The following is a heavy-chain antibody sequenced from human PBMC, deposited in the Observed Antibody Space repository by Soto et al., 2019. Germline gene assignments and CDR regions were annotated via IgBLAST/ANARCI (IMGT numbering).Heavy chain of an antibody. D-gene: IGHD6-13*01. CDR3: ARSSWYGSAGFDY. Sequence: SETLSLTCTVSGGSISSYYWSWIRQPPGKGLEWIGYIYYSGSTNYNPSLKSRVTISVDTSKNQFSLKLSSVTAADTAVYYCARSSWYGSAGFDYWGQGTLVTVSS. CDR2: IYYSGST. J-gene: IGHJ4*02. V-gene: IGHV4-59*01. CDR1: GGSISSYY.